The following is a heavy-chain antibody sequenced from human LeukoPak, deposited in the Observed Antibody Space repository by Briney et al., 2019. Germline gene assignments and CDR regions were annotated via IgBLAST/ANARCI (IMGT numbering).Heavy chain of an antibody. D-gene: IGHD3-22*01. V-gene: IGHV3-23*01. CDR1: GFTFSSYA. Sequence: GGSLRLSYAASGFTFSSYAMSWVRQAPGKGLEWVSAISGSGGSTYYADSVKGRFTISRDNSKNTLYLQMNSLRAEDTAVYYCAKPGVNYYDSSGYDYWGQGTLVTVSS. CDR2: ISGSGGST. J-gene: IGHJ4*02. CDR3: AKPGVNYYDSSGYDY.